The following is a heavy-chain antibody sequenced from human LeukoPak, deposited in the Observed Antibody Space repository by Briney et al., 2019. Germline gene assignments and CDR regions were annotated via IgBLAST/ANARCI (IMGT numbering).Heavy chain of an antibody. CDR2: IYTSGST. Sequence: SETLSLTCTVSGGSISSYYWSWIRQPAGKGLEWIGRIYTSGSTNYNPSLKSRVTMSVDTSKNQFSLKLSSVTAADTAAYYCARDFVAGRLNAFDIWGQGTMVTVSS. D-gene: IGHD6-19*01. V-gene: IGHV4-4*07. CDR3: ARDFVAGRLNAFDI. CDR1: GGSISSYY. J-gene: IGHJ3*02.